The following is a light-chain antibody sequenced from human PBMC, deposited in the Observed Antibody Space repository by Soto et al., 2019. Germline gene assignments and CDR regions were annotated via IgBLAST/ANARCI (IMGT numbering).Light chain of an antibody. J-gene: IGKJ1*01. Sequence: IVMTHTPLSSPVTLVKSASISCRPRQNLVHNDGNTYLSWFQQRPGQPPRLLIYKVSDRFSGVPDRFSGSGAGTDFTLTISRVEAEDVGVYYCMQATQSSWTFGQGTKVDIK. CDR3: MQATQSSWT. CDR1: QNLVHNDGNTY. CDR2: KVS. V-gene: IGKV2-24*01.